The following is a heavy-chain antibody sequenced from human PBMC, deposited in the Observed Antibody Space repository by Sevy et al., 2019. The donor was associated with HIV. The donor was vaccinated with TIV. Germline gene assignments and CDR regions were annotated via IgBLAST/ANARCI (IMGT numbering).Heavy chain of an antibody. D-gene: IGHD3-22*01. Sequence: ASVKVSCKVSGYTLNKLSMHWVRQAPGKGLEWMGSFDPEDGETFYARKVQGRVTMTEDTSTDTAYMELSNLRSDDTAVYYCAATKEYDKSSGPPFDYWGQGTLVTVSS. CDR2: FDPEDGET. J-gene: IGHJ4*02. CDR3: AATKEYDKSSGPPFDY. V-gene: IGHV1-24*01. CDR1: GYTLNKLS.